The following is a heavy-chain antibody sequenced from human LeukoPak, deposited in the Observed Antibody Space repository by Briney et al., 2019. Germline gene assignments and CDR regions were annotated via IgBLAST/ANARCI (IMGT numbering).Heavy chain of an antibody. J-gene: IGHJ1*01. CDR2: IRPNSGDT. V-gene: IGHV1-2*02. CDR3: ARLASVPG. D-gene: IGHD6-19*01. Sequence: ASVKVSCKASGYTFTGYYLHRVRQAPGQGLEWMGWIRPNSGDTNYAQKFQGRVTMTRDTSISTAYMELSSLRSDDTAVYYCARLASVPGWGQGTLVTVSS. CDR1: GYTFTGYY.